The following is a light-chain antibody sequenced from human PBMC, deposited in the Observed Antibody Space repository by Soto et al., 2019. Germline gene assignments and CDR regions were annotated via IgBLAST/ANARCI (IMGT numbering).Light chain of an antibody. V-gene: IGKV3-20*01. J-gene: IGKJ3*01. CDR1: QSVNNNY. CDR2: DTS. CDR3: QQYGSSQFT. Sequence: EIVLMQSPGTLSLSPGEGATLSCRASQSVNNNYLAWYQQRPGQAPTVLIFDTSRRATGVPDRFSGSGSGTDFPLRISRVETDDFAVYYCQQYGSSQFTFGPGTKVNIK.